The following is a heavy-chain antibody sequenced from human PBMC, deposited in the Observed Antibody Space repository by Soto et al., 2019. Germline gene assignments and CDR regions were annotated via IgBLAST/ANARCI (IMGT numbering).Heavy chain of an antibody. D-gene: IGHD3-10*01. CDR1: GDIFSSYP. Sequence: QVQLVQSGAEVKKPGSSVKVSCKASGDIFSSYPFSWVRQAPGQGLEWMGGIVPLLGTADYAQNFQDRVTITADDSTSTVYMELSSLRSDDTAVYYCARDRGSQNWYFGVWGRGTLVSVSS. CDR2: IVPLLGTA. CDR3: ARDRGSQNWYFGV. V-gene: IGHV1-69*01. J-gene: IGHJ2*01.